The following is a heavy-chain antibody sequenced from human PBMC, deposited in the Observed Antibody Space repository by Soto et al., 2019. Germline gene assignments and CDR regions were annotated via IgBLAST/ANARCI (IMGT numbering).Heavy chain of an antibody. J-gene: IGHJ6*02. CDR2: ISYDGSNK. CDR3: ARVKNYADYYYYGMDV. V-gene: IGHV3-30-3*01. Sequence: GGSLRLSCAASGFTVSSYAMHWVRQAPGKGLEWVAVISYDGSNKYYADSVKGRFTISRDNSKNTLYLQMNSLRAEDTAVYYCARVKNYADYYYYGMDVWGQGTTVTVSS. CDR1: GFTVSSYA. D-gene: IGHD1-7*01.